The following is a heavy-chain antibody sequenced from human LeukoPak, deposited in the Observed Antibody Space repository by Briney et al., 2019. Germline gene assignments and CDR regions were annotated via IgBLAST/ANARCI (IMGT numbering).Heavy chain of an antibody. V-gene: IGHV3-48*04. CDR2: ISSSGSTI. CDR1: GFTFSTYT. D-gene: IGHD3-9*01. Sequence: GGSLRLSCAASGFTFSTYTMNWVRQAPGKGLEWVSYISSSGSTIYYADSVKGRFTISRDNAKNSLYLQMNSLRAEDTAVYYCARAESVLRYFDWLSSYYFDYWGQGTLVTVSS. CDR3: ARAESVLRYFDWLSSYYFDY. J-gene: IGHJ4*02.